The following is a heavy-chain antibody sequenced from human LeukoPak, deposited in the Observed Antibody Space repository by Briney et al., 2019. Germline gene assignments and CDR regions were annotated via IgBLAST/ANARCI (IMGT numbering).Heavy chain of an antibody. CDR3: ARDGPGRSEVFDY. Sequence: GGSLRLSCAASGFTFSSYSMNWVRQAPGKGLEWGSYISSSSNTIYYAASVKGRFTISRDNAKNSLYLQMNSLRDEDTAVYYCARDGPGRSEVFDYWGQGTLATVSS. D-gene: IGHD3-10*01. CDR1: GFTFSSYS. J-gene: IGHJ4*02. CDR2: ISSSSNTI. V-gene: IGHV3-48*02.